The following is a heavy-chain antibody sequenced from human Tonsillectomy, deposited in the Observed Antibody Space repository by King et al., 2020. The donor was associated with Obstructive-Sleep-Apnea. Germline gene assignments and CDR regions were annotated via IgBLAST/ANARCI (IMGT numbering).Heavy chain of an antibody. Sequence: VQLVESGGGVVQPGRSLRLFCAASGFTFSHYAVHGVRLATGQCLGLDAVISYEGSNKYYAESAKGRFTISSDISKSTLFLQMNSLRAEDTAVYYCARGRLVGAIDYWGQGTLVTVSS. V-gene: IGHV3-30-3*01. J-gene: IGHJ4*02. CDR2: ISYEGSNK. D-gene: IGHD1-26*01. CDR3: ARGRLVGAIDY. CDR1: GFTFSHYA.